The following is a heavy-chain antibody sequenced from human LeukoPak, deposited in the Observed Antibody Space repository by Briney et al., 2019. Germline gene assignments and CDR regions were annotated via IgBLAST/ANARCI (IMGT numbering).Heavy chain of an antibody. CDR3: ARVPLWFGEFLSYYFDY. CDR1: GFTLSDYG. V-gene: IGHV3-48*04. Sequence: PGGSLRLSCVASGFTLSDYGMSWARQAPGKGLEWISYITTNGVMFYADSVEGRFAISRDNAKNSLYLQMNSLRAEDTAVYYCARVPLWFGEFLSYYFDYWGQGTLVTVSS. J-gene: IGHJ4*02. CDR2: ITTNGVM. D-gene: IGHD3-10*01.